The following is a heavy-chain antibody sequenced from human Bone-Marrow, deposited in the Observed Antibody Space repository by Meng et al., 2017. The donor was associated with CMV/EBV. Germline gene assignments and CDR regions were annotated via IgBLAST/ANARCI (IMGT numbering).Heavy chain of an antibody. J-gene: IGHJ6*02. Sequence: GESLKISCAASGFTFRSYSMNWVRQAPGKGLEWVSSISSSSSYIYYADSVKGRFTISRDNAKNSLYLQMNSLRAEDTAVYYCARVRRSGSYPAWYYYYGMDVWGQGATVPSP. CDR1: GFTFRSYS. V-gene: IGHV3-21*01. D-gene: IGHD1-26*01. CDR3: ARVRRSGSYPAWYYYYGMDV. CDR2: ISSSSSYI.